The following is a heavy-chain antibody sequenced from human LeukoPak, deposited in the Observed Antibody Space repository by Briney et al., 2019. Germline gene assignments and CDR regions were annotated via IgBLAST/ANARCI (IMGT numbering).Heavy chain of an antibody. J-gene: IGHJ4*02. D-gene: IGHD6-19*01. Sequence: GRSLRLSCAASGFTFSSYGMHWVRQAPGKGLEWVSYISSSSSYTNYADSVKGRFTISRDNAKNSLYLQMNSLRAEDTAVYYCARESRDSGWLDYWGQGTLVTVSS. CDR2: ISSSSSYT. CDR1: GFTFSSYG. V-gene: IGHV3-21*05. CDR3: ARESRDSGWLDY.